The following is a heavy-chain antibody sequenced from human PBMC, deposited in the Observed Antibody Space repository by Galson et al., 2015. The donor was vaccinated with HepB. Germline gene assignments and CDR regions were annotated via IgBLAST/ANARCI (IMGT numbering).Heavy chain of an antibody. V-gene: IGHV3-48*02. Sequence: SLRLSCAASGFTFSSYSMNWVRQAPGKGLEWVSYISGSSTTIHYADSVKGRFTISRDNAKNSLYLQMNSLRDDDTAVYYCARGPQWLDPVYWGQGTLVTVSS. CDR1: GFTFSSYS. D-gene: IGHD6-19*01. CDR3: ARGPQWLDPVY. J-gene: IGHJ4*02. CDR2: ISGSSTTI.